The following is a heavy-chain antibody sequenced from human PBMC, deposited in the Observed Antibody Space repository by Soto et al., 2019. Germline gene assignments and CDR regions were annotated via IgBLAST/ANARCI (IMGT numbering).Heavy chain of an antibody. D-gene: IGHD3-10*01. Sequence: QVQLQESGPGLVRPSQTLSLSCTVSGGSISNSANHWSWILQHPGEGLEWIGYIYYSGGTYYSPTLKGRMTVSIDASKNQFARKLSSVTAADTAVYYCAKVVRSVTNWFAPWGEGALGTVSS. V-gene: IGHV4-31*03. CDR2: IYYSGGT. CDR1: GGSISNSANH. J-gene: IGHJ5*02. CDR3: AKVVRSVTNWFAP.